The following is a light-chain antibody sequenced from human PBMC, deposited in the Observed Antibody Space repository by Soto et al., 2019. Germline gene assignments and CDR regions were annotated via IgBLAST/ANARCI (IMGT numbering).Light chain of an antibody. V-gene: IGKV4-1*01. J-gene: IGKJ4*01. CDR3: QQYASSPFT. CDR2: WAS. CDR1: RIVLYTYNKKNY. Sequence: DIVMTQPPDSLPVSLGERATISCKSSRIVLYTYNKKNYLAWYQQKAGLPPKLLIYWASTRESGVPDRFSGSGSGTDFTLTISSLRAEDVADYYCQQYASSPFTFGGGTKVEIK.